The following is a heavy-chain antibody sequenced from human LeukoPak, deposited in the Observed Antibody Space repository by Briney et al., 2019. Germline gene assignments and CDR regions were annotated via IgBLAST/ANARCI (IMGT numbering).Heavy chain of an antibody. V-gene: IGHV3-21*01. CDR1: GLTFSSYN. Sequence: PGRSLRLSCAASGLTFSSYNMNWARHAPGEGLEWVSSISSSSDYTYYADSVKGRFTISRDNAKNSLFLQMNSLRAEDTAVYYCARGGGVTGTTIQYWGQGTLVTVSS. CDR2: ISSSSDYT. D-gene: IGHD1-7*01. J-gene: IGHJ4*02. CDR3: ARGGGVTGTTIQY.